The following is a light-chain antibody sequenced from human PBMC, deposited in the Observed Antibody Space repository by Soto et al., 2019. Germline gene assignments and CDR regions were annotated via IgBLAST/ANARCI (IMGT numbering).Light chain of an antibody. CDR1: ESISRH. J-gene: IGKJ5*01. CDR2: AAS. CDR3: QQSYSTLSIS. V-gene: IGKV1-39*01. Sequence: DIQMTQSPSSLSASVGDRVTITCRASESISRHLNWYQQKPGKAPNLLIYAASTLQNGVPSRFSSSVSRTDFTLTISSLQPEDFATYYCQQSYSTLSISFGQGTRLEIK.